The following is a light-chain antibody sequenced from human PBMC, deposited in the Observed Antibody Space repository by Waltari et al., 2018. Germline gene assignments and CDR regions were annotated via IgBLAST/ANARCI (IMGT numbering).Light chain of an antibody. CDR3: HQYAKWVGT. V-gene: IGKV3-15*01. J-gene: IGKJ2*01. CDR1: ENINSN. Sequence: EIVMTQFPATLSVSPGERATLSCRASENINSNVAWYQQKPGQAPRLLIYRASTRAPGVPARFSGSGSGTDFSLTISSLQSEDFGDYYCHQYAKWVGTFGQGTSVEIK. CDR2: RAS.